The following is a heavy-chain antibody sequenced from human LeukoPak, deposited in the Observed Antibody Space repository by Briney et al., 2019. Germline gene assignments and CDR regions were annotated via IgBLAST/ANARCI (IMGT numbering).Heavy chain of an antibody. D-gene: IGHD2-8*01. J-gene: IGHJ4*02. V-gene: IGHV3-23*01. CDR1: GFTFSSYA. CDR3: AKDTSIGRYCTNGVCSAFDY. Sequence: GGSLRLSCAGSGFTFSSYAMSWVRQAPGKGLEWVSAISDTGATTYDTDSVKGRFTISRDNSRSTLYLQMNSLRAEDTALYYCAKDTSIGRYCTNGVCSAFDYWGQGTLVTVSS. CDR2: ISDTGATT.